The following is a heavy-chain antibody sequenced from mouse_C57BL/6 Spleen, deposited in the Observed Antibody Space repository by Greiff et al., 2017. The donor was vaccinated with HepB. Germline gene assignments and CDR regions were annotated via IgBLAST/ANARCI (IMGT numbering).Heavy chain of an antibody. CDR3: AREEVLLRSPFDY. Sequence: EVKVVESGGGLVKPGGSLKLSCAASGFTFSSYAMSWVRQTPEKRLEWVATISDGGSYTYYPDNVKGRFTISRDNAKNNLYLQMSHLKSEDTAMYYCAREEVLLRSPFDYWGQGTTLTVSS. CDR2: ISDGGSYT. CDR1: GFTFSSYA. D-gene: IGHD1-1*01. V-gene: IGHV5-4*01. J-gene: IGHJ2*01.